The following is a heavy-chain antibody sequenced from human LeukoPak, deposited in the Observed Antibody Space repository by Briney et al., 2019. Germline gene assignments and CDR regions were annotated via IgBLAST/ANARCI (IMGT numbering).Heavy chain of an antibody. CDR3: ARVKMATIDY. Sequence: GGSLLLSCAASGFTVSSNYMSWVRQAPGKGLEWVSVIYSGGSTYYADSVKGRFTISRDNSKNTLYLQMNSLRAEDTAVYYCARVKMATIDYWGQGTLVTVSP. J-gene: IGHJ4*02. CDR2: IYSGGST. CDR1: GFTVSSNY. V-gene: IGHV3-53*01. D-gene: IGHD5-24*01.